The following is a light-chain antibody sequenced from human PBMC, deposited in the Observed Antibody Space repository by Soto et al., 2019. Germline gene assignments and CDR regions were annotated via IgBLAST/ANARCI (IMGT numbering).Light chain of an antibody. CDR2: AAS. CDR1: QTIVTY. J-gene: IGKJ1*01. CDR3: QQSYSSPPT. Sequence: DIQMTQSPSSLSASVGDRVTITCRASQTIVTYLNWYQQKPGKAPKLLTFAASSLQSGVPSRFSGSRSGPDFTLTISSLQPEDFATYYCQQSYSSPPTFGQGAKVDIK. V-gene: IGKV1-39*01.